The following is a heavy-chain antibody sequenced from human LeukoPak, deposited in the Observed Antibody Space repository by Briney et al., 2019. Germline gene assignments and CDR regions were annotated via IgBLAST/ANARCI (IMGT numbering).Heavy chain of an antibody. V-gene: IGHV3-21*01. D-gene: IGHD3-22*01. CDR1: VFTFCSNG. Sequence: GGSLRLSCAASVFTFCSNGMNWVREAPGKGVEWVSSISSSSSYIYYADSVKGRFTISRDNAKNSLYLQMNSLRAEDTAVYYCARLESNYYDSSGYLDYWGQGTLVTVSS. CDR2: ISSSSSYI. J-gene: IGHJ4*02. CDR3: ARLESNYYDSSGYLDY.